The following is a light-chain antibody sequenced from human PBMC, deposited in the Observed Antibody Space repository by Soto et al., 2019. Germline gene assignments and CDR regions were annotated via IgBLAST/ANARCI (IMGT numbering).Light chain of an antibody. J-gene: IGKJ2*01. CDR2: GAS. CDR3: QQYGSSPGYT. CDR1: QSVTSSY. V-gene: IGKV3-20*01. Sequence: EIVLTQSPGTLSLSPGERATLSCRASQSVTSSYLAWYQQKPGQAPRLLIYGASSRATGIPDRFSGSGSGTDFTLTISRLEPEDFAVYYCQQYGSSPGYTFGKRTKLAIK.